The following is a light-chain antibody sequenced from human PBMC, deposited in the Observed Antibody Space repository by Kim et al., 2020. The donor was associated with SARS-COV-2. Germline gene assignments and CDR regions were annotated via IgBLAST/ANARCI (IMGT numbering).Light chain of an antibody. J-gene: IGKJ4*01. CDR3: QQYNGWPLT. V-gene: IGKV3-15*01. Sequence: EIVMTQSPAALSVSPGERATLSCRASQSISSNLAWYQHRPGQSPRLLIYGASTRATGIPARFSGSGSGTEFTLTITSLQSEDFANYYCQQYNGWPLTFGGGTKV. CDR1: QSISSN. CDR2: GAS.